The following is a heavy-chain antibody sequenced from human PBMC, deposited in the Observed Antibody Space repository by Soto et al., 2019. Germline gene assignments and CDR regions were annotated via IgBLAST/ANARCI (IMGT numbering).Heavy chain of an antibody. J-gene: IGHJ5*02. Sequence: PSETLSLTCTVSGGSISSYYWSWIRQPPGKGLEWIGYIYYSGSTNYNPSLKSRVTISVDTSKNQFSLKLSSVTAADTAVYYCARYGSGSSVWFDPWGQGTPVTVSS. V-gene: IGHV4-59*01. D-gene: IGHD3-10*01. CDR1: GGSISSYY. CDR2: IYYSGST. CDR3: ARYGSGSSVWFDP.